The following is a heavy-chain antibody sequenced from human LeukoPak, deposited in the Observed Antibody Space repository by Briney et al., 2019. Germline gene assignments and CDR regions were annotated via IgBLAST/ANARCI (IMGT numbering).Heavy chain of an antibody. CDR3: ASYYGLGAFDI. CDR2: IKQDGSEK. D-gene: IGHD1-26*01. J-gene: IGHJ3*02. Sequence: GGSLRLSCAASGFTFSSYWMSWVRQAPGKGLEWVANIKQDGSEKYYVDSVKGRFTISRDNSKNTLYLQMNSLRAEDTAVYYCASYYGLGAFDIWGQGTMVTVSS. V-gene: IGHV3-7*03. CDR1: GFTFSSYW.